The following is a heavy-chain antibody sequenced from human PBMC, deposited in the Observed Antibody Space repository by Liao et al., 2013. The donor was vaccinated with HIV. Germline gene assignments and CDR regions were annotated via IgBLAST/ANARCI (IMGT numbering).Heavy chain of an antibody. Sequence: QVQLQESGAGLVKPAQTLSLTCSVSGGSISSDDHSWSWIRQSPGKGLEWIGSIYYSGSTYYNPSLKSRVTISVDTSKNQFSLKLSSVTAADTAVYYCARLGGYNYYYFDYWGQGTLVTVSS. J-gene: IGHJ4*02. CDR3: ARLGGYNYYYFDY. D-gene: IGHD5-24*01. V-gene: IGHV4-30-2*03. CDR2: IYYSGST. CDR1: GGSISSDDHS.